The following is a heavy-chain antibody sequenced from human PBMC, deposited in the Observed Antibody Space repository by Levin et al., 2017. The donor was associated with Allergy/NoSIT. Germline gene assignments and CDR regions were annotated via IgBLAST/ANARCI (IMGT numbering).Heavy chain of an antibody. CDR3: AHSLYCGSTSCLYFDY. J-gene: IGHJ4*02. D-gene: IGHD2-2*01. Sequence: SGPTLVKPTQTLTLTCTFSGFSVSTSGVGVGWIRQPPGKALEWLALIYWNGDKRYSPSLKSRLTITKDTSKYQVVLTMTNVDPVDTATYYCAHSLYCGSTSCLYFDYWGQGTLVTVSS. CDR1: GFSVSTSGVG. CDR2: IYWNGDK. V-gene: IGHV2-5*01.